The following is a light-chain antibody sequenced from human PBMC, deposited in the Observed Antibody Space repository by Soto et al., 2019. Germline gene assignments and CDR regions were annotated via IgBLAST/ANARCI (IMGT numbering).Light chain of an antibody. CDR3: QSADSSGTYV. J-gene: IGLJ1*01. CDR1: ALPKQY. CDR2: KDS. V-gene: IGLV3-25*03. Sequence: SYELTQPPSVSVSPGQTARITCSGDALPKQYAYWYQQKPGQPPVLVIYKDSERPSGIPERFSGSSSGTTVTLTISGVQAEDAADYCCQSADSSGTYVFGTGTSSPS.